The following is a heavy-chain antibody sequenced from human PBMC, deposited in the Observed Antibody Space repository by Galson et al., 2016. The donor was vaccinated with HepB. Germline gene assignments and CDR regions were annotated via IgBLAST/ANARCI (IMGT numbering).Heavy chain of an antibody. CDR2: FYTGGTI. V-gene: IGHV4-61*02. D-gene: IGHD3-3*01. Sequence: TLSLTCTVSGDSISSGNYYWSWIRQPAGKGLEWIGRFYTGGTIDYNPSLKSRVTISVATSKNQLSLRLSSGTAADTAVYYCEREPAPRGHLEWFLGGYWGQGTLVTVSS. J-gene: IGHJ4*02. CDR3: EREPAPRGHLEWFLGGY. CDR1: GDSISSGNYY.